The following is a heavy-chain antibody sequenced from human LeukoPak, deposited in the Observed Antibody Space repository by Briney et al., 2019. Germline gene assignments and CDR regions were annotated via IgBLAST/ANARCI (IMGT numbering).Heavy chain of an antibody. V-gene: IGHV1-18*01. CDR2: ISAYNGNT. J-gene: IGHJ3*02. Sequence: EASVKVSCKASGYTFTSYGISWVRQAPGQGLEWMGWISAYNGNTNYAQKLQGRVTMTTDTSTSTAYMELRSLRAEDTAVYYCAKDQNNVGAAFDIWGQGTMVTVSS. D-gene: IGHD3-10*01. CDR3: AKDQNNVGAAFDI. CDR1: GYTFTSYG.